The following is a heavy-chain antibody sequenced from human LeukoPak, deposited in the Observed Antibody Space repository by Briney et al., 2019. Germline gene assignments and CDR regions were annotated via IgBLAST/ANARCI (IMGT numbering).Heavy chain of an antibody. J-gene: IGHJ3*02. V-gene: IGHV4-59*08. Sequence: SETLSLTCTVSGGSISSYYWSWIRQPPGKGLEWIGYIYYSGSTNYNPSLKSRVTISVDTSKNQFSLKLSSVTAADTAVYYCARHEVSGGGAFDIWGQGTMVTVSS. D-gene: IGHD3-16*01. CDR2: IYYSGST. CDR1: GGSISSYY. CDR3: ARHEVSGGGAFDI.